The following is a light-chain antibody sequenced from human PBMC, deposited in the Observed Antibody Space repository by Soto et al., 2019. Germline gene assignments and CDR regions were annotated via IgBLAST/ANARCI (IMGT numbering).Light chain of an antibody. CDR1: QSVGSS. CDR3: QQRSKSRPIT. CDR2: DSS. V-gene: IGKV3-11*01. Sequence: EIVLTQSPATLSLSPGERATLSCRTSQSVGSSLAWYQQKPGQPPRLLIYDSSNRATGIPGRFSGSGSGTDFTLTISSLQTEDFTIYYCQQRSKSRPITLGQGRRVEIK. J-gene: IGKJ5*01.